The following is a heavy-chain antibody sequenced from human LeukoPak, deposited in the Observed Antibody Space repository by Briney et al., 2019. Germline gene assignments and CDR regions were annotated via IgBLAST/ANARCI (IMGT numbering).Heavy chain of an antibody. Sequence: GESLKISCKGSGYRFTNYWIGWVRQMPGKGLEWMGIIYPGDSDTRYSPSFQGQVTISADKSISTAYLHWSSLKASDSAIYYCATYAGSSSKYFHHWGQGTLVTVSS. CDR1: GYRFTNYW. CDR3: ATYAGSSSKYFHH. V-gene: IGHV5-51*01. CDR2: IYPGDSDT. D-gene: IGHD3-10*01. J-gene: IGHJ1*01.